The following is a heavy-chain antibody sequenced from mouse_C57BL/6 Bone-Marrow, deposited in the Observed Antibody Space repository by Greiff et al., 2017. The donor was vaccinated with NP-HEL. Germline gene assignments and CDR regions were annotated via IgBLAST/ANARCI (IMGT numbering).Heavy chain of an antibody. CDR3: ARRRYYGLDY. V-gene: IGHV1-42*01. CDR2: INPSTGGT. CDR1: GYSFTGYY. J-gene: IGHJ2*01. D-gene: IGHD1-1*02. Sequence: VQLQQSGPELVKPGASVKISCKASGYSFTGYYMNWVKQSPEKSLEWIGEINPSTGGTTYIQKFKAKATLTVDKSSSTAYMQLKSLTSEDSAVYYCARRRYYGLDYWGQGTTLTVSS.